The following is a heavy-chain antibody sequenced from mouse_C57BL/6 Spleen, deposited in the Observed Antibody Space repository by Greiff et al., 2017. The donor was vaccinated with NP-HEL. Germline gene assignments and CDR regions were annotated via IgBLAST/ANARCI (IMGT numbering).Heavy chain of an antibody. V-gene: IGHV1-72*01. CDR1: GYTFTSYW. D-gene: IGHD2-4*01. J-gene: IGHJ4*01. CDR3: ARELRDYDDAMDY. CDR2: IDPTSGGT. Sequence: VQLQQPGAELVKPGASVKLSCKASGYTFTSYWMHWVKQRPGRGLEWIGRIDPTSGGTKYNEKFKSKATLTVDQPSSTAYMQLSSLTSEDSAVYCCARELRDYDDAMDYWGQGTTVTVSS.